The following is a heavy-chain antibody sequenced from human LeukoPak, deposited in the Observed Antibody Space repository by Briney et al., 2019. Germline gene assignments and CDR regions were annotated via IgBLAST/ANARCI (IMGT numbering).Heavy chain of an antibody. D-gene: IGHD5-24*01. CDR1: GFTFSRYA. CDR2: ISYDGSNK. Sequence: GGSLRLSCAASGFTFSRYAMHWVRQAPGKGLGWVAVISYDGSNKYYADSVKGRFTISRENSKNTLYLQMNSLRAEDTAVHYCAREGGDGYNYPYYFDYWGQGTLVTVSS. CDR3: AREGGDGYNYPYYFDY. V-gene: IGHV3-30*04. J-gene: IGHJ4*02.